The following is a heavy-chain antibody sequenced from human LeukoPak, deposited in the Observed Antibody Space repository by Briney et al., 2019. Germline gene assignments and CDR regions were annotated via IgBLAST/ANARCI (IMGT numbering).Heavy chain of an antibody. CDR3: ARAPGKSYYYYYYGMDV. V-gene: IGHV1-69*06. CDR2: IIPIFGTA. CDR1: GGTLSTYA. J-gene: IGHJ6*02. D-gene: IGHD1-1*01. Sequence: SVKVSCKASGGTLSTYAFSWVRQAPGRGLEWLGGIIPIFGTAIYAQKFQGRITISADKSTSTAYMEVNSLRSEDTAVYYCARAPGKSYYYYYYGMDVWGQGTTVTVSS.